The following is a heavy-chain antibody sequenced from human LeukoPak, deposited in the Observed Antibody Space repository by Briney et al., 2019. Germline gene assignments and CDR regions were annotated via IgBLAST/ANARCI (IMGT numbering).Heavy chain of an antibody. D-gene: IGHD3-3*01. CDR2: ISAYNGNT. CDR3: ARGGGDCWSGYYGTYYFDY. CDR1: GYSFTNYG. Sequence: APVNVSYTPSGYSFTNYGITWVRQAPGQGLEWMGWISAYNGNTKYAHNLQGRVTMTTDTSTSTAYMELRSLRSDDTAVYHCARGGGDCWSGYYGTYYFDYWGQGTLVTVSP. V-gene: IGHV1-18*01. J-gene: IGHJ4*02.